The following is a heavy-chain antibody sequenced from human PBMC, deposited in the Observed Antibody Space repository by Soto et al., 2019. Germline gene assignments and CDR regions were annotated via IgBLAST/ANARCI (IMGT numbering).Heavy chain of an antibody. J-gene: IGHJ6*02. V-gene: IGHV3-30*18. CDR3: AKDGRIAVAGNYYYYGMDV. CDR2: ISYDVSNK. D-gene: IGHD6-19*01. Sequence: QVQLVESGGGVVQPGRSLRLSCAASGFTFSSYGMHWVRQAPGKGLEWVAVISYDVSNKYYADSVKGRFTISRDNSKNKLYLQMNSLRAEDTAVYYCAKDGRIAVAGNYYYYGMDVWGQGTTVTVSS. CDR1: GFTFSSYG.